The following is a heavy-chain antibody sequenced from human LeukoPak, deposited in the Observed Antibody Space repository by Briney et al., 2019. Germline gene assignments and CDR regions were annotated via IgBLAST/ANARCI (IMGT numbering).Heavy chain of an antibody. Sequence: GGSLRLSCAASGFTFSSYAMSWVRQAPGKGLEWVSAISGSGGSTYYADSVKGRFTISRDNSKNTLYLQMNSLRAEDTAAYYCAKGPTPSTKYNWFDPWGQGTLVTVSS. D-gene: IGHD4-17*01. CDR3: AKGPTPSTKYNWFDP. CDR2: ISGSGGST. CDR1: GFTFSSYA. J-gene: IGHJ5*02. V-gene: IGHV3-23*01.